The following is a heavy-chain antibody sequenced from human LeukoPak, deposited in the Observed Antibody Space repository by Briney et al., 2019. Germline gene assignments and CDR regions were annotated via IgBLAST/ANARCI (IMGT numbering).Heavy chain of an antibody. Sequence: SETLSLTCTVSGGSISSSSYYWGWIRQPPGKGLEWIGSIYYSGSTYYNPSLKSRVTISVDTSKNQFSLKLSSVTAADTAVYYCARVGAYYQQYFDYWGQGTLVTVSS. D-gene: IGHD3-10*01. CDR3: ARVGAYYQQYFDY. J-gene: IGHJ4*02. CDR2: IYYSGST. V-gene: IGHV4-39*07. CDR1: GGSISSSSYY.